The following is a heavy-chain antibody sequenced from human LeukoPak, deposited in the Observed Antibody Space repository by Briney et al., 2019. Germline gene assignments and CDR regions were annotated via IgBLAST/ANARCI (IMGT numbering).Heavy chain of an antibody. V-gene: IGHV1-69*04. Sequence: SVKVSCKASGGTFSSYAISWVRPAPGQGLEWMGRIIPILGIANYAQKFQGSVTITAEKSTSTAYMELSSLRAEDTAVYYCASQSITIFGVVPYYYYGMDVWGQGNTVTVSS. D-gene: IGHD3-3*01. CDR1: GGTFSSYA. CDR2: IIPILGIA. J-gene: IGHJ6*02. CDR3: ASQSITIFGVVPYYYYGMDV.